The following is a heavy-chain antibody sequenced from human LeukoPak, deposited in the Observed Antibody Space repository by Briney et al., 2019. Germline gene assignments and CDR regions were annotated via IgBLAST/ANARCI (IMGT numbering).Heavy chain of an antibody. CDR2: ISGSGGST. D-gene: IGHD2-15*01. Sequence: GGSLRLSCAASGFTFSSYAMSWVRQAPGKGLEWVSAISGSGGSTYYADSVKGRFTIPRDNSKNTLYLQMNSLRAEDTAVYYCAKVRWELHDAFDIWGQGTMVTVSS. J-gene: IGHJ3*02. CDR1: GFTFSSYA. V-gene: IGHV3-23*01. CDR3: AKVRWELHDAFDI.